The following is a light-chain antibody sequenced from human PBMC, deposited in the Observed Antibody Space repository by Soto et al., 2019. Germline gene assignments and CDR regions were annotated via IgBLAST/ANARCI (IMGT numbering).Light chain of an antibody. V-gene: IGLV2-14*01. J-gene: IGLJ2*01. CDR1: SSDVGGYNH. Sequence: QSVLTQPASVSGSPGQSITISCTGSSSDVGGYNHVSWYQQYPGKAPKLMIYEVSNRPSGVSNRFSGSKSGNTASLTIAGLQAEDEADYDCSSYTTSTTRIIFGGGTKLTVL. CDR2: EVS. CDR3: SSYTTSTTRII.